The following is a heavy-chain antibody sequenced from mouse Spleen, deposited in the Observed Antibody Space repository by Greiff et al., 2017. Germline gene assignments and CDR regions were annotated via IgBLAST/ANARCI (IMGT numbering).Heavy chain of an antibody. CDR1: GYTFTSYW. CDR3: ARWRDGYYVRYFDV. V-gene: IGHV1-52*01. Sequence: VQLQQPGAELVRPGSSVKLSCKASGYTFTSYWMHWVKQRPIQGLEWIGNIDPSDSETHYNQKFKDKATLTVDKSSSTAYMQLSSLTSEDSAVYYCARWRDGYYVRYFDVWGAGTTVTVSS. J-gene: IGHJ1*01. D-gene: IGHD2-3*01. CDR2: IDPSDSET.